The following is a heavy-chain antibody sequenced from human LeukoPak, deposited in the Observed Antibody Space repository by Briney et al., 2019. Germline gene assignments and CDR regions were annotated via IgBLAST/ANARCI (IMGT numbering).Heavy chain of an antibody. CDR2: IKQDGSET. CDR1: GFTFTNNF. Sequence: PGGSLILCCAASGFTFTNNFMSLVRKVPGKGVELVANIKQDGSETTYAASVRGRFTIFRDNAKDSVYLQMNSLRAEDSATYYCVREGFYFFDFWGQGTLVTVSS. CDR3: VREGFYFFDF. V-gene: IGHV3-7*01. J-gene: IGHJ4*01.